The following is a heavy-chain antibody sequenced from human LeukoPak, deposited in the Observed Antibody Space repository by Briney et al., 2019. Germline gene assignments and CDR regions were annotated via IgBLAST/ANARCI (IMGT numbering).Heavy chain of an antibody. Sequence: GGALRLSCAASGFTFSSHGMNWGRQAPGKGLEWGSGISPSGGITYYTDSVKGRFTISRDNSKNTQSLQMNSLRAEDTAVYYCAKDDDWGRYKHWGQGTLVTVSS. J-gene: IGHJ1*01. V-gene: IGHV3-23*01. CDR3: AKDDDWGRYKH. CDR2: ISPSGGIT. CDR1: GFTFSSHG. D-gene: IGHD3-16*01.